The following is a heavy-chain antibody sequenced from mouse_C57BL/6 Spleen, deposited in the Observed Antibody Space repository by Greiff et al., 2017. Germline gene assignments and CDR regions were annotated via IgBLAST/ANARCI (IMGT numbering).Heavy chain of an antibody. CDR3: ARAKSLGDAMDY. V-gene: IGHV1-82*01. CDR2: IYPGDGDT. J-gene: IGHJ4*01. D-gene: IGHD4-1*01. CDR1: GYAFSSSW. Sequence: QVQLKQSGPELVKPGASVKISCKASGYAFSSSWMNWVKQRPGKGLEWIGRIYPGDGDTNYNGKFKGKATLTADQSSSTAYMQLSSLTSEDSAVYFCARAKSLGDAMDYWGQGTSVTVSS.